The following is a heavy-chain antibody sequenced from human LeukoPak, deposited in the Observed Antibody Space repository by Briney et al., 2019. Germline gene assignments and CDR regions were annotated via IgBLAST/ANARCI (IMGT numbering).Heavy chain of an antibody. D-gene: IGHD2-15*01. CDR2: IHYSGDI. V-gene: IGHV4-59*01. CDR3: ARVGCSGGSCYPDY. CDR1: GASISTSY. J-gene: IGHJ4*02. Sequence: PSETLSLTCTVSGASISTSYWYWIRQSPGKGLEWIGYIHYSGDINYNPSLKSRVTISAYTSKNQLSLKLSSVTAADTAVYYCARVGCSGGSCYPDYWGQGTLVTVSS.